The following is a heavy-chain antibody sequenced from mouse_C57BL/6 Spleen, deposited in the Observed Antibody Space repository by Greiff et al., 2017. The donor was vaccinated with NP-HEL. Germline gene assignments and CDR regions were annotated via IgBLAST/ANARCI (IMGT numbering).Heavy chain of an antibody. J-gene: IGHJ4*01. V-gene: IGHV1-53*01. CDR3: ARYDGYYRLAMDY. D-gene: IGHD2-3*01. CDR2: INPSNGGT. Sequence: QVQLKQPGTELVKPGASVKLSCKASGYTFTSYWMHWVKQRPGQGLEWIGNINPSNGGTNYNEKFKSKATLTVDKSSSTAYMQLSSLTSEDSAVYYCARYDGYYRLAMDYWGQGTSVTVSS. CDR1: GYTFTSYW.